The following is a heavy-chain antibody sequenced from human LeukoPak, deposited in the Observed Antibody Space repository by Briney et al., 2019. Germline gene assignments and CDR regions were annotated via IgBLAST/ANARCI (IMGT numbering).Heavy chain of an antibody. V-gene: IGHV4-59*01. CDR1: GGSISSYY. Sequence: SETLSLTCTVSGGSISSYYWSWIRQPPGKGLEWIGYIYYSGSTTYNPSLKSRVTISVDTSKNQFSLKLSSVTAADTAVYYCARGSSSWYSVQGWFDPWGQGTLVTVSS. D-gene: IGHD6-13*01. CDR2: IYYSGST. CDR3: ARGSSSWYSVQGWFDP. J-gene: IGHJ5*02.